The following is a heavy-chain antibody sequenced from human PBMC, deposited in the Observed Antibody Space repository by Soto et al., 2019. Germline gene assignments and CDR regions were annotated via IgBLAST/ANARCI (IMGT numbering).Heavy chain of an antibody. D-gene: IGHD6-13*01. CDR1: GFTFGDYA. CDR2: VRSRAYGGTT. Sequence: EVQVVESGGGLVKPGQSLRLSCTASGFTFGDYAMSWFRQAPGKGLEWVGVVRSRAYGGTTDYAASVRGSFTISRDDSKSIAYLQMNTLRTEDTAVYYCAKVIAAAGLGYYYGMDVWGQGTTVTVSS. CDR3: AKVIAAAGLGYYYGMDV. V-gene: IGHV3-49*05. J-gene: IGHJ6*02.